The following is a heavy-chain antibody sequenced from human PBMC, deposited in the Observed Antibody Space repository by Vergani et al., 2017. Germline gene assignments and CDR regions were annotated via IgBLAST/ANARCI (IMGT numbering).Heavy chain of an antibody. V-gene: IGHV4-31*03. J-gene: IGHJ4*02. D-gene: IGHD3-10*01. CDR3: ARDRGGSGSYEYYFDY. Sequence: QVQLQESGPGLVKPSQTLSLTCTVSGGSISSGGYYWSWIRQHPGKGLEWIGYIYYSGSTYYNPSLKSRVTISVDTSKNQSSLKLSSVTAADTAVYYCARDRGGSGSYEYYFDYWGQGTLVTVSS. CDR1: GGSISSGGYY. CDR2: IYYSGST.